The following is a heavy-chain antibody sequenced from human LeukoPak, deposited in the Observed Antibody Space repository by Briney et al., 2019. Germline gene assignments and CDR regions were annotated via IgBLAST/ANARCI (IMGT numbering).Heavy chain of an antibody. D-gene: IGHD2/OR15-2a*01. CDR1: GGSISSHY. CDR2: IYYSGNA. J-gene: IGHJ4*02. V-gene: IGHV4-59*11. Sequence: PSETLSLTCTVSGGSISSHYWSWIRQPPGKGLEWIGYIYYSGNANYNPSLKSRVTISVDTSKNQFSLKLSSVTAADTAVYYCARANRDYFDYWGQGTLVTVSS. CDR3: ARANRDYFDY.